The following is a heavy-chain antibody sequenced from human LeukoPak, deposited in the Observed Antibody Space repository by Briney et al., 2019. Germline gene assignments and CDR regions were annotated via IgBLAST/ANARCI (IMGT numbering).Heavy chain of an antibody. Sequence: GGSLRLSCAASGFTFSDYYMSWIRQAPGKGLEWISSISSSSRYTNYADSVKGRFTISRDNAKNSLYLQMNSLRAEDTAVYYCARDPRYGGNSEGFDYWGQGTLVTVSS. D-gene: IGHD4-23*01. J-gene: IGHJ4*02. CDR2: ISSSSRYT. V-gene: IGHV3-11*05. CDR3: ARDPRYGGNSEGFDY. CDR1: GFTFSDYY.